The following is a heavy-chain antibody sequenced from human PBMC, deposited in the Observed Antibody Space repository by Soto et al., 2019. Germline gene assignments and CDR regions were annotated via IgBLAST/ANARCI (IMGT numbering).Heavy chain of an antibody. CDR1: GFTFSSYA. CDR3: AKETRDYYASSGQDY. J-gene: IGHJ4*02. Sequence: VHLLESGGGLVQPGGSLKLSCAASGFTFSSYAMSWVRQAPGKGLEWVSTISGGGATTYYADSVRGRFTISRDNAKNTLYLQMISLRAEDTAIYYCAKETRDYYASSGQDYWGQGTLVTVSS. CDR2: ISGGGATT. D-gene: IGHD3-22*01. V-gene: IGHV3-23*01.